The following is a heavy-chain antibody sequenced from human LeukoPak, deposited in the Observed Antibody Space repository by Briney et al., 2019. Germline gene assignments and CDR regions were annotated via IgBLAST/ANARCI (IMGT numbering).Heavy chain of an antibody. V-gene: IGHV3-23*01. CDR2: ISGSGGST. J-gene: IGHJ4*02. CDR1: GFTFSSYA. Sequence: GGSLRLSCAASGFTFSSYAMSWVRQAPGKGLEWVSAISGSGGSTYYADPVKGRFTISRDNSKNTLYLQMNSLRAEDTAVYYCATQNYYGSGSYYPYYFDYWGQGTLVTVSS. CDR3: ATQNYYGSGSYYPYYFDY. D-gene: IGHD3-10*01.